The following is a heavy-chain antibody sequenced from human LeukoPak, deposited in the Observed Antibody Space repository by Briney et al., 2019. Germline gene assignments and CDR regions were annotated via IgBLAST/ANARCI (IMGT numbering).Heavy chain of an antibody. V-gene: IGHV4-59*08. J-gene: IGHJ4*02. Sequence: PSETLSLTCTVSGGSISYYYWSWIRQPPGKGLEWIGYVYYNGGTNYTPSLKSRVTISVDTSKNQCSLKLSSVTAADTAVYYCARITGDNSLDYWGQGALVAVSS. CDR3: ARITGDNSLDY. D-gene: IGHD7-27*01. CDR1: GGSISYYY. CDR2: VYYNGGT.